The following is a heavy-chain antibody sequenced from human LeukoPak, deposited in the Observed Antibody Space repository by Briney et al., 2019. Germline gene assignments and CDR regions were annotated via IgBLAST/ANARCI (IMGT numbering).Heavy chain of an antibody. CDR2: INHSGST. D-gene: IGHD6-19*01. J-gene: IGHJ4*02. Sequence: TSETLSLTCAVYGGSFSGYYWSWIRQPPRKGLEWIGEINHSGSTNYNPSLKSRVTISVDTSKNQFSLKLSSVTAADTAVYYCASTVAGTKDFDYWGQGTLVTVSS. V-gene: IGHV4-34*01. CDR3: ASTVAGTKDFDY. CDR1: GGSFSGYY.